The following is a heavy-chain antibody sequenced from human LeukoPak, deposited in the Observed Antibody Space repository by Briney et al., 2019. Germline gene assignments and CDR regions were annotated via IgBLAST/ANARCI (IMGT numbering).Heavy chain of an antibody. CDR1: GYTFTGYY. CDR2: INPNSGGT. J-gene: IGHJ4*02. V-gene: IGHV1-2*06. Sequence: GASVKVSCKASGYTFTGYYMHWVRQAPGQGLEWMGRINPNSGGTDYAQKFQGRVTMTRDTSISTAYMELSRLRSDDTAVYYCARVGGSYDYYFDYWGQGTLVTVSS. D-gene: IGHD1-26*01. CDR3: ARVGGSYDYYFDY.